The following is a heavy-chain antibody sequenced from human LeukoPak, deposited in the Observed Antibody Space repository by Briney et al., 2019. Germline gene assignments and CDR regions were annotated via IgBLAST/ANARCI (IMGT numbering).Heavy chain of an antibody. CDR2: INHSGST. Sequence: SETLSLTCAVYGGSFSGYYWSWIRQPPGKGLEWIGEINHSGSTNYNPSLKSRVTISVDTSKNQFSLKLRYVTAADTAVYYCAKHVCSSTSCYAGSGYDSPFDYWGQGTLVTVSS. V-gene: IGHV4-34*01. CDR3: AKHVCSSTSCYAGSGYDSPFDY. D-gene: IGHD2-2*01. J-gene: IGHJ4*02. CDR1: GGSFSGYY.